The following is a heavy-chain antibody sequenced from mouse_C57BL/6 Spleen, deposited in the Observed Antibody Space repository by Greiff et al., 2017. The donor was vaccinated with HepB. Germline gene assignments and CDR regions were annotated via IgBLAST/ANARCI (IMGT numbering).Heavy chain of an antibody. CDR1: GYTFTSYW. CDR3: ASGDGYYGGYFDV. D-gene: IGHD2-3*01. Sequence: QVQLQQSGAELVKPGASVKLSCKASGYTFTSYWMHWVKQRPGQGLEWIGMIHPNSGSTNYNEKFKSKATLTVDKSSSTAYMQLSSLTSEDSAVYYCASGDGYYGGYFDVWGTGTTVTVSS. J-gene: IGHJ1*03. CDR2: IHPNSGST. V-gene: IGHV1-64*01.